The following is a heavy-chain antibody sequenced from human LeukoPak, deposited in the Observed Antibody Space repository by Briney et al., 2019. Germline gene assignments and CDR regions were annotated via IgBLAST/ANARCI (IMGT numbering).Heavy chain of an antibody. J-gene: IGHJ3*02. CDR3: ARGGLNALEAFDI. Sequence: GSLRLFCAASGFSFSSYWMHWVRQAPGKGLVWVSRINGDGSSTRYADSVKGRFTISRDNAKNTLYLQMNSLRAENTAVYYCARGGLNALEAFDIWGQGTLVTVCS. D-gene: IGHD1-1*01. V-gene: IGHV3-74*01. CDR1: GFSFSSYW. CDR2: INGDGSST.